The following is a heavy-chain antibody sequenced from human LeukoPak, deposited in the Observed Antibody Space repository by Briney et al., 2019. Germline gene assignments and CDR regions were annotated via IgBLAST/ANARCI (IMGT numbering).Heavy chain of an antibody. CDR2: IYYGGTT. Sequence: PSGTLSLTCSVSNGSISTYYWSWIRQSPGKGLEWIGYIYYGGTTSYNPSLKRRVTISVHSPKNHFSLRLTSLTAADTALYYCARHGGTLDYFDSWGPGSLVIVSS. J-gene: IGHJ4*02. CDR1: NGSISTYY. D-gene: IGHD1-26*01. V-gene: IGHV4-59*08. CDR3: ARHGGTLDYFDS.